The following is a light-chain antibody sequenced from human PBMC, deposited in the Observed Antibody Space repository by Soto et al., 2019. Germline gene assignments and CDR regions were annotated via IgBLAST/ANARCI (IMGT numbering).Light chain of an antibody. CDR3: QQCINWPLT. V-gene: IGKV3-11*01. CDR2: DAS. CDR1: QSVSSY. J-gene: IGKJ1*01. Sequence: EIVLTQSPAALSLSPGERATLSCRASQSVSSYVAWYQQKPGQAPRLLIYDASNRSTGIPARFSGSGSGTDFTLTISSLEPEDFAVYYCQQCINWPLTFGQGTKVEIK.